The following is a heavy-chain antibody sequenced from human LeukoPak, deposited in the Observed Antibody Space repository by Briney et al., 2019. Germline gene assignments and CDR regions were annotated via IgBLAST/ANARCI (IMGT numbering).Heavy chain of an antibody. CDR1: GGTFSSYA. D-gene: IGHD3-22*01. CDR3: ARGDYYDSSGYLDY. Sequence: SVKVSCKASGGTFSSYAISWVRKAPGQGLEWMGGIIPIFGTANYAQKFQGRVTITTDESTSTAYMELSSLRSEDTAVYYCARGDYYDSSGYLDYWGQGTLVTVSS. CDR2: IIPIFGTA. V-gene: IGHV1-69*05. J-gene: IGHJ4*02.